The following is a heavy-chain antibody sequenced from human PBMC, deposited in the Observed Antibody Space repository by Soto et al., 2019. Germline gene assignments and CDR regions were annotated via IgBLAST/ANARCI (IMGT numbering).Heavy chain of an antibody. CDR2: IAYDGRNK. D-gene: IGHD1-1*01. J-gene: IGHJ4*02. CDR1: GFTFSTFV. Sequence: GGSLRLSYETSGFTFSTFVLHLVRQAPGKGLGLVAVIAYDGRNKYYADSVKGRFTISRDNSKNTLFLQINSLRIEDTAVYYCARELERVFDYWGQGT. CDR3: ARELERVFDY. V-gene: IGHV3-30*04.